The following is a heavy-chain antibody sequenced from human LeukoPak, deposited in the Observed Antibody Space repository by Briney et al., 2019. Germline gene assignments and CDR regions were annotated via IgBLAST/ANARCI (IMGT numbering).Heavy chain of an antibody. CDR3: ARDANDYASPPDY. Sequence: GGSLRLSCAASGFTVSSNYMSWVRQAPGKGLEWVSVIYSGGSTYYADSVKGRFTISRDNSKNTLYLQMNSLRAEDTAVYYCARDANDYASPPDYWGQGTLVTVSS. V-gene: IGHV3-66*01. D-gene: IGHD3-16*01. CDR1: GFTVSSNY. CDR2: IYSGGST. J-gene: IGHJ4*02.